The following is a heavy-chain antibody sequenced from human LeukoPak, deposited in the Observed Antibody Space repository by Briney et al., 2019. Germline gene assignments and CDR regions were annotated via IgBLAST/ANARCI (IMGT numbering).Heavy chain of an antibody. D-gene: IGHD3-10*01. Sequence: GGSLRLSCGASGFTFNKYAMTWVRQAPGKGLEWVSAISGSGGSTYYADSVKGRFTISRDNSKNTLYLQMNSLRPEDTAVYYCARGGDDDYLDFWGQGTLVTVSS. CDR3: ARGGDDDYLDF. J-gene: IGHJ4*02. V-gene: IGHV3-23*01. CDR1: GFTFNKYA. CDR2: ISGSGGST.